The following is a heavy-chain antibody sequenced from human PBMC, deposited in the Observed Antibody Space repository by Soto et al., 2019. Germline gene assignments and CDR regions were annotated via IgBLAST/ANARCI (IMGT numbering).Heavy chain of an antibody. Sequence: GGSLRLSCAASGFSFSSYWMTWVRQAPGKGLEWVANIKEDGREKYYVASVKGRFTISRDNDKSLMYLQMDSLTPDDTAVYYCAGDGVRNGAYNGWLDPGCQGT. J-gene: IGHJ5*02. CDR1: GFSFSSYW. D-gene: IGHD3-16*01. CDR2: IKEDGREK. CDR3: AGDGVRNGAYNGWLDP. V-gene: IGHV3-7*03.